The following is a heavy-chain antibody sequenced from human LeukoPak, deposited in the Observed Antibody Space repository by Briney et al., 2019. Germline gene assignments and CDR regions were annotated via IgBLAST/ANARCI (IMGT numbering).Heavy chain of an antibody. Sequence: ASVKVSCKASGYTFTSYAISWVRQAPGQGLEWMGGIIPIFGTANYAQKFQGRVTVTADESTSTAYMELSSLRSEDTAVYYCARGNVEMATIRRGAYDYWGQGTLVTVSS. V-gene: IGHV1-69*13. CDR1: GYTFTSYA. J-gene: IGHJ4*02. D-gene: IGHD5-24*01. CDR2: IIPIFGTA. CDR3: ARGNVEMATIRRGAYDY.